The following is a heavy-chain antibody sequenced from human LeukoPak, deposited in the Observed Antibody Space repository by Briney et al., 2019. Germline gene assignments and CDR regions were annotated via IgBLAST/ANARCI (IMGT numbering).Heavy chain of an antibody. CDR3: ARHYYGSGSYHYYYYMDV. D-gene: IGHD3-10*01. V-gene: IGHV4-34*01. J-gene: IGHJ6*03. CDR1: GGSFSGYY. Sequence: SETLSLTCAVYGGSFSGYYWSWIRQPPGKGLEWIGEINHSGSTNYNPSLKSRVTISVDTSKNQFSLKLSSVTAADTAVYYCARHYYGSGSYHYYYYMDVWGKGTTVTISS. CDR2: INHSGST.